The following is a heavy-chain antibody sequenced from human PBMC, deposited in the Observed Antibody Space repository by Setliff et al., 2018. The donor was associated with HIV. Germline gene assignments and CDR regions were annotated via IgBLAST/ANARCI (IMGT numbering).Heavy chain of an antibody. CDR2: INHSGNT. CDR3: ARGLGHYGSGSSLPLGY. CDR1: GGSFSGFY. J-gene: IGHJ4*02. V-gene: IGHV4-34*01. D-gene: IGHD3-10*01. Sequence: SETLSLTCDVYGGSFSGFYWTWIRQPPGKGLEWIGEINHSGNTNYNPSLNSRVLISVDTSKNQFSLRMLSVTAADTAVYYCARGLGHYGSGSSLPLGYWGQGTLVTVSS.